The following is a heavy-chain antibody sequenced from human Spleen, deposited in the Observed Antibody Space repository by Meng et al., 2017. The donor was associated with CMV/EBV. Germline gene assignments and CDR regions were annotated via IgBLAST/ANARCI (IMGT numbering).Heavy chain of an antibody. D-gene: IGHD1-26*01. CDR2: ICYSGST. V-gene: IGHV4-39*07. Sequence: GSLRLSCTVSGGSVSSGSYYWSWIRQPPGKGLEWIGRICYSGSTYYNPSLKSRVTISVDTSKNQFSLKLSSVTAADTAVYYCARDRRLVGATTFDSWGQGTLVTVSS. CDR3: ARDRRLVGATTFDS. CDR1: GGSVSSGSYY. J-gene: IGHJ4*02.